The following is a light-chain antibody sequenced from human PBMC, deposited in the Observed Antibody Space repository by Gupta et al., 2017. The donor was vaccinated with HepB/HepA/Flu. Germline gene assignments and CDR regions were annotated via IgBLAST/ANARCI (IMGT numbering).Light chain of an antibody. CDR3: QAWDSATAEVV. V-gene: IGLV3-1*01. Sequence: SYELTQPPSVSVSPGQTASIPCSGEKLGYQYVCWYQQKPGQSPVVVIYEDKKRPSGIPERFSGSNSGNTSTLTISGAQAMDEADYYCQAWDSATAEVVFGGGTKLAVL. CDR2: EDK. J-gene: IGLJ2*01. CDR1: KLGYQY.